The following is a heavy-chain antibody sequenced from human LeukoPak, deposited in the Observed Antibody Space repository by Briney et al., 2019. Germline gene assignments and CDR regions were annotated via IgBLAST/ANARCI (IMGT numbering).Heavy chain of an antibody. J-gene: IGHJ4*02. CDR2: ISAYNGNT. CDR3: ARVPTAITIFGVVPYYFDY. D-gene: IGHD3-3*01. CDR1: GGTFSSYA. V-gene: IGHV1-18*01. Sequence: ASVKVSCKASGGTFSSYAISWVRQAPGQGLEWMGWISAYNGNTNYAQKLQGRVTMTTDTSTSTAYMELRSLRSDDTAVYYCARVPTAITIFGVVPYYFDYWGQGTLVTVSS.